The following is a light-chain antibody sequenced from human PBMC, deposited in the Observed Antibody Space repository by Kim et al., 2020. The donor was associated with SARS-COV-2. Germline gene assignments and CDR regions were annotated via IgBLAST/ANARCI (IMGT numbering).Light chain of an antibody. J-gene: IGLJ2*01. Sequence: SSELTQDPAVSVALGQTVRITCQGDSLRTYYTTWFQQKPGQAPIVVFYGKNNRPSGIPDRFSGSSSGNTASLTFTATQAGDEADYYFNSRDNNDNVLFGG. CDR1: SLRTYY. CDR3: NSRDNNDNVL. V-gene: IGLV3-19*01. CDR2: GKN.